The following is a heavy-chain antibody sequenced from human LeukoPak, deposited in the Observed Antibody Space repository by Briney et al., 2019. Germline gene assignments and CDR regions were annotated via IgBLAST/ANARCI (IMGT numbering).Heavy chain of an antibody. V-gene: IGHV4-39*01. D-gene: IGHD6-19*01. CDR2: IYYSGST. J-gene: IGHJ4*02. CDR1: GGSFSGYY. Sequence: SETLSLTCAVYGGSFSGYYWGWIRQPPGKGLEWIGSIYYSGSTYYNPSLKSRVTISVDTSKNQFPLKLSSVTAADTAVYYCRASGWYSSFDYWGQGTLVTVSS. CDR3: RASGWYSSFDY.